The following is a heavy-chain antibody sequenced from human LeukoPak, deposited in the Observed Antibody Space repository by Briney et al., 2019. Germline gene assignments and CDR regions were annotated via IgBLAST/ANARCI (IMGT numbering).Heavy chain of an antibody. J-gene: IGHJ6*03. Sequence: SVKVSCKASGGTFSNYAISWVRQAPGQGLEWMGGIIPIFGTADYAQKFQGRDTITTDESTSTAYVELSSLRSEDTAVYYCARVRRGGWDYNYMDVWGKGTTVTVSS. D-gene: IGHD3-16*01. V-gene: IGHV1-69*05. CDR2: IIPIFGTA. CDR1: GGTFSNYA. CDR3: ARVRRGGWDYNYMDV.